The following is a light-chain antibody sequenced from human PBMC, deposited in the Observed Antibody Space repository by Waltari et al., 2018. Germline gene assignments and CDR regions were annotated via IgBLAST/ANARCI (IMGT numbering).Light chain of an antibody. J-gene: IGKJ4*01. V-gene: IGKV1-33*01. Sequence: DIHMTQSPSSLSAPVGDRVTITCQASQDIKQSLNWFHQKPGTAPEVLIFDASNSQTGAPSRFSGSESGTDFTFTISSLQPEDMGTYYCQQYHSVPLTFGGGTTVEIK. CDR2: DAS. CDR3: QQYHSVPLT. CDR1: QDIKQS.